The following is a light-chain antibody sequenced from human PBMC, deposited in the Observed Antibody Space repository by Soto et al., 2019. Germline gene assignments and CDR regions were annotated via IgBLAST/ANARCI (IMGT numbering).Light chain of an antibody. J-gene: IGKJ4*01. CDR2: DAT. CDR1: QSVSDY. CDR3: QQRSDWPSA. Sequence: EIVLTQSPDTLSLSPGETATLSCRASQSVSDYLAWYQQKPGQAPRLLIYDATNRATGIPARFSGSGSGTDFSLTISSLEPEDFAVYYCQQRSDWPSAVGGGTKVEIK. V-gene: IGKV3-11*01.